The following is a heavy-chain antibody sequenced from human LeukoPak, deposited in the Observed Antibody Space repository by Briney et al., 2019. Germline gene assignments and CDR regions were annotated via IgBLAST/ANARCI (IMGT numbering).Heavy chain of an antibody. V-gene: IGHV3-48*03. J-gene: IGHJ4*02. CDR3: AKGYYYDSSGLAFDY. D-gene: IGHD3-22*01. Sequence: GGSLRLSCAASGFTFSSYEMNWVRQAPGKGLEWVSYISSSGSTIYYADSVKGRFTISRDNSKNTLYLQMNSLRAEDTAVYYCAKGYYYDSSGLAFDYWGQGTLVTVSS. CDR1: GFTFSSYE. CDR2: ISSSGSTI.